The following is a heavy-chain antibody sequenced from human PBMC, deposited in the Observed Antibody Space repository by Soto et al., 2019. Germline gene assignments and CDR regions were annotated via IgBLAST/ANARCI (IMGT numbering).Heavy chain of an antibody. CDR1: GFRFSNYA. J-gene: IGHJ4*02. V-gene: IGHV3-23*01. CDR2: ISNSFSDGNT. Sequence: PGGSLRLSCAASGFRFSNYAMNWVRQAPGRGLEWVSAISNSFSDGNTHYADSVKGRFTISRHNDKNTVFLEMNGLRAEDTAVYYCAKVFSPEGGNYFDYWGQGTLVTVPQ. CDR3: AKVFSPEGGNYFDY.